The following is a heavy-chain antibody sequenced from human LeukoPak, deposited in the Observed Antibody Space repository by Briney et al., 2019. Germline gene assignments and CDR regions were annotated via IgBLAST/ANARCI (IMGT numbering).Heavy chain of an antibody. V-gene: IGHV4-59*01. CDR3: ARSRADYEDYFDY. D-gene: IGHD4-17*01. J-gene: IGHJ4*02. Sequence: SETLSLTCTVSGGSLSRYYWSWIRQPPGKGLEWIGYIYYSGSTNYNPSLTSRVTISVAPYKNQFSLRLSSVTAADTAVYYCARSRADYEDYFDYWGQGTLVTVSS. CDR2: IYYSGST. CDR1: GGSLSRYY.